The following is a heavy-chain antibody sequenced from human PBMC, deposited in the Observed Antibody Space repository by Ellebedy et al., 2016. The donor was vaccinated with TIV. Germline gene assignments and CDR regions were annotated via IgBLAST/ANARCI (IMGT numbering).Heavy chain of an antibody. V-gene: IGHV3-23*01. Sequence: GEFLKISCAASGFTFSSFAMHWVRQAPGKGLEWLSVISGGGDSTYHADSVKGRFTITRDNSKNTLYLQMDRVRAEDTAVYYCAKGTSSGFNYDRVGCEYWGQGTLVTVSS. CDR2: ISGGGDST. CDR3: AKGTSSGFNYDRVGCEY. CDR1: GFTFSSFA. J-gene: IGHJ4*02. D-gene: IGHD3-22*01.